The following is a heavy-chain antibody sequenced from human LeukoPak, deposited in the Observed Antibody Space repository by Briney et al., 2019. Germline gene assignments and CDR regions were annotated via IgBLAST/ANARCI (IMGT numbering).Heavy chain of an antibody. CDR2: IYYSGST. CDR3: AREGSSTSRVDP. J-gene: IGHJ5*02. CDR1: GGSISSGGYY. Sequence: RSSETLSLTCTVSGGSISSGGYYWSWIRQHPGKGLEWIGYIYYSGSTYYNPSLKSRVTISVDTSKNQFSLKLSSVTAADTAVYYCAREGSSTSRVDPWGQGTLVTVSS. V-gene: IGHV4-31*03. D-gene: IGHD2-2*01.